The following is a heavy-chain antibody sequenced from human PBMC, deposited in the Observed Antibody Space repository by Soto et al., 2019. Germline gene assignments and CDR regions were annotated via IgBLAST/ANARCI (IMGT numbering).Heavy chain of an antibody. CDR3: ARGLDFYGSGSPDLNGY. V-gene: IGHV4-61*03. CDR2: INHSGTA. J-gene: IGHJ4*02. D-gene: IGHD3-10*01. Sequence: PSETLSLTCTVSGGSVSSGSYYCSWIRQPPGKGLEWIGNINHSGTANYNPSLKTRATISVDTSKKHFSLKLTSVTSADTAVYYCARGLDFYGSGSPDLNGYWGQGTLVTVSS. CDR1: GGSVSSGSYY.